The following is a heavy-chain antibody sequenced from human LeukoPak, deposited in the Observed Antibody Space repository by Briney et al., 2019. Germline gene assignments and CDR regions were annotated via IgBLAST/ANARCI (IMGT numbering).Heavy chain of an antibody. CDR1: GFTFSSYE. J-gene: IGHJ5*02. D-gene: IGHD1-1*01. Sequence: GGSLRLSCAASGFTFSSYEMNWVRQAPGKGLEYVSAISSNGGSTYYANSVKGRFTISRDNSKNTLYLQMGSLRAEDMAVYYCARGETGTVLPNWFDPWGQGTLVTVSS. CDR2: ISSNGGST. V-gene: IGHV3-64*01. CDR3: ARGETGTVLPNWFDP.